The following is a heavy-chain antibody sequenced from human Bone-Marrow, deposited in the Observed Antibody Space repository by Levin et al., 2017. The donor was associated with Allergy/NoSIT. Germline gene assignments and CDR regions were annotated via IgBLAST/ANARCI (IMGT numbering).Heavy chain of an antibody. V-gene: IGHV3-21*01. D-gene: IGHD2-15*01. Sequence: GGSLRLSCAASGFTFSSYSMNWVRQAPGKGLEWVSSISSSSSYIYYADSVKGRFTISRDNAKNSLYLQMNSLRAEDTAVYYCARDIVVVEAAYEVYYYGMDVWGQGTTVTVS. CDR3: ARDIVVVEAAYEVYYYGMDV. CDR1: GFTFSSYS. J-gene: IGHJ6*02. CDR2: ISSSSSYI.